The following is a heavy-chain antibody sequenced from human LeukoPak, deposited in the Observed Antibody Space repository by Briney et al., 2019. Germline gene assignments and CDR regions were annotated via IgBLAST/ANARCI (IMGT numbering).Heavy chain of an antibody. CDR3: ASSGAFITIFDY. V-gene: IGHV4-30-2*01. D-gene: IGHD3-3*01. J-gene: IGHJ4*02. CDR2: IYHSGST. CDR1: GGSISSGGYY. Sequence: SETLSLTCTVSGGSISSGGYYWGWIRQPPGKGLEWIGYIYHSGSTYYNPSLKSRVTISVDRSKNQFSLKLSSVTAADTAVYYCASSGAFITIFDYWGQGTLVTVSS.